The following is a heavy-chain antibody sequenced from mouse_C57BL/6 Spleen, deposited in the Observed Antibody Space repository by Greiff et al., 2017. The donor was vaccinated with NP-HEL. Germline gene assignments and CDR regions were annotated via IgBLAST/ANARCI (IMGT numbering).Heavy chain of an antibody. D-gene: IGHD2-1*01. J-gene: IGHJ4*01. Sequence: EVKLVESGGGLVKPGGSLKLSCAASGFTFSDYGMHWVRQAPEKGLEWVAYISSGSSTIYYADTVKGRFTISRDNAKNTLFLQMTSLRSEDTAMNYCARGYGNSYAMDYWGQGTSVTVSS. CDR2: ISSGSSTI. V-gene: IGHV5-17*01. CDR1: GFTFSDYG. CDR3: ARGYGNSYAMDY.